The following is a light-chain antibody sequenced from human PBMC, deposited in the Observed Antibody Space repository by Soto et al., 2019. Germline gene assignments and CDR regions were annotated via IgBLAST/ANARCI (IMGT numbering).Light chain of an antibody. J-gene: IGLJ1*01. V-gene: IGLV2-14*01. Sequence: LTQPASVSGSPGQSITISCTGTSSDVGGYNYVSWYQLHPGKAPKLMIHEVSERPSGVSNRFSGSKSGNTASLTISGLQAEDEADYYCASYASSVTYVFGSGTKVTVL. CDR1: SSDVGGYNY. CDR2: EVS. CDR3: ASYASSVTYV.